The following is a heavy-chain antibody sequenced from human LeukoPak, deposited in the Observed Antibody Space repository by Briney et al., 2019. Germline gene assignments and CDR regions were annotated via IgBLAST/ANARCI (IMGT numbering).Heavy chain of an antibody. J-gene: IGHJ4*02. V-gene: IGHV5-51*01. CDR1: GYRFISYW. CDR3: ARGSGWYSEY. CDR2: IYPSDSDT. D-gene: IGHD6-19*01. Sequence: GESLKISGKGSGYRFISYWIGWVRQMPGKGLEWMGIIYPSDSDTRYSPSFQGQVTISADKSISTAYLQWSSLKASDTARYYCARGSGWYSEYWGQGTLVTVSS.